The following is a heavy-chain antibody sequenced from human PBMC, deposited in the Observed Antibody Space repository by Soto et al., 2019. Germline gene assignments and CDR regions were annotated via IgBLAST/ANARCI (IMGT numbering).Heavy chain of an antibody. V-gene: IGHV4-34*01. D-gene: IGHD3-10*01. CDR1: GGSFSGYY. Sequence: SETLSLTGAVFGGSFSGYYWSWIRLPPGKGMEWIGEINHSGSTNYNPSLKSRVTISVDTSKNQFSLKLSSVTALDTAVYYCAIVSGIYYYGMDVWGQGTTVTVSS. J-gene: IGHJ6*02. CDR2: INHSGST. CDR3: AIVSGIYYYGMDV.